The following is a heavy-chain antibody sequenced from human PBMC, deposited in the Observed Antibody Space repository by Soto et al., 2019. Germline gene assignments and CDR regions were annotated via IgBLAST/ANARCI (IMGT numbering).Heavy chain of an antibody. Sequence: LRLSCAASGFTFRGYAMGWVRQAPGKGPEWVSGISGSGDSTYHAKSVKGRFIISRDNSKNTLYLEINSLRAEDTAVYYCAKAYGASHSPFDCWGQGTLVTVSS. D-gene: IGHD2-21*01. J-gene: IGHJ4*02. CDR3: AKAYGASHSPFDC. V-gene: IGHV3-23*01. CDR2: ISGSGDST. CDR1: GFTFRGYA.